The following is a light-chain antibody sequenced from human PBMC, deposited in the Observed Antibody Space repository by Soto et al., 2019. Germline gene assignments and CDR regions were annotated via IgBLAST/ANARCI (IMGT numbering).Light chain of an antibody. CDR2: EVS. V-gene: IGLV2-23*02. Sequence: QSALSQPASVSGSPGQSVPISCSGTGNDVGNYNLVSWYQQHPGKVPKLLIYEVSRRPSGVSDRFSASKSGNTASLTISGLQADDEADYYCCSSSGVTTWIFGGGTKLTVL. CDR3: CSSSGVTTWI. CDR1: GNDVGNYNL. J-gene: IGLJ3*02.